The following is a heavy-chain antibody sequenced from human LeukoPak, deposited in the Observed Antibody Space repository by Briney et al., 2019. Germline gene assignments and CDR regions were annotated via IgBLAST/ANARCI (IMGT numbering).Heavy chain of an antibody. Sequence: GGSLRLSCAASGFSFDDYGMTWVRQAPGKGLEWVSGINWNGDSTGYADSVKGRFTISRDNAKNSLYLQMNSLRAEDTAVYYCARDTLLYADSPDAFDMWGQGTMVTVSS. CDR1: GFSFDDYG. CDR2: INWNGDST. D-gene: IGHD4-17*01. J-gene: IGHJ3*02. V-gene: IGHV3-20*04. CDR3: ARDTLLYADSPDAFDM.